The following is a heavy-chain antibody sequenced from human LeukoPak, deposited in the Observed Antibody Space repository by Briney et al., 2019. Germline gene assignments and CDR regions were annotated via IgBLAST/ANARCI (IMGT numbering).Heavy chain of an antibody. J-gene: IGHJ4*02. V-gene: IGHV4-34*01. Sequence: SETLSLTCAVYGGSFSGYYWSSIRQPPGKGLEWIGEINHSGSTNYNPSLKSRVTISVDTSKNQFSLKLSSVTAADTAVYYCARGTATLDYWAQGTLVAVSS. CDR1: GGSFSGYY. D-gene: IGHD5-24*01. CDR3: ARGTATLDY. CDR2: INHSGST.